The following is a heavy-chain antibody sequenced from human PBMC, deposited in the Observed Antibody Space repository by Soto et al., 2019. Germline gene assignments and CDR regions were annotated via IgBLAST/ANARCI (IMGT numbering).Heavy chain of an antibody. CDR1: GYTFTSND. CDR2: MNPSTGNT. V-gene: IGHV1-8*01. D-gene: IGHD6-19*01. J-gene: IGHJ5*02. Sequence: QVQLVQSGAEVKKPGASVKVSCKASGYTFTSNDIIWVRQATGQGLEWMGWMNPSTGNTDSAEKFQGRLTMTRNTSISTVYMELSILSFEDTAVYYCARGRIIVAGGFDPWGQGTLVTVSS. CDR3: ARGRIIVAGGFDP.